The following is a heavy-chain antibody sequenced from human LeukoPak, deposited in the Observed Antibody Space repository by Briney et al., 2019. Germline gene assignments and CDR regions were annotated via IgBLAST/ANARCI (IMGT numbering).Heavy chain of an antibody. CDR3: AIDPNWGTHS. CDR2: IGSSGGGI. CDR1: GFTFSTYT. Sequence: GGSLRLSCAASGFTFSTYTMYWVRHPPGKRLEWVSIIGSSGGGIHYADSVKGRLTISRDNSKNALYLQMNSLRVEDTAVYYCAIDPNWGTHSWGQGVLVTVSS. V-gene: IGHV3-23*01. J-gene: IGHJ4*02. D-gene: IGHD7-27*01.